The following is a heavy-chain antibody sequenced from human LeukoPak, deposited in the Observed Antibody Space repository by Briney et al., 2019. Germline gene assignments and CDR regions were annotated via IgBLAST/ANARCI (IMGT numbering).Heavy chain of an antibody. CDR1: GGSISSSSYY. CDR2: IYYSGST. V-gene: IGHV4-39*01. J-gene: IGHJ6*03. D-gene: IGHD5-12*01. Sequence: SETLSLTCTISGGSISSSSYYWGWIRQPPGKGLEWIGSIYYSGSTYYNPSLKSRVTISVDTSKNQFSLKLSSVTAADTAVYYCAQLSGYTYSGYGPTYYYSYYMDVWGTGTTVTVSS. CDR3: AQLSGYTYSGYGPTYYYSYYMDV.